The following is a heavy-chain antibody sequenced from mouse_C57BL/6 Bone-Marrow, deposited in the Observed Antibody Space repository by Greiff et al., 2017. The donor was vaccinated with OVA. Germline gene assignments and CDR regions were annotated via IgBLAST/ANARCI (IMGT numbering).Heavy chain of an antibody. CDR3: ASGYGSKGGYAMDY. V-gene: IGHV1-66*01. CDR1: GYSFTSYY. J-gene: IGHJ4*01. CDR2: IYPGSGNT. D-gene: IGHD1-1*01. Sequence: VQLQQSGPELVKPGASVKISCKASGYSFTSYYIHWVKQRPGQGLEWIGWIYPGSGNTKYNEKFKGKATLTADTSSSTAYMQLSSLTSEDSAVYYCASGYGSKGGYAMDYWGQGTSVTVSS.